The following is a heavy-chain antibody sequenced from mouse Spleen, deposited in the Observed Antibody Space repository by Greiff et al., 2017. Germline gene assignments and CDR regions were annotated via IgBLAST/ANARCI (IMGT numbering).Heavy chain of an antibody. CDR3: ARNGGYPYYYAMDY. J-gene: IGHJ4*01. Sequence: VKLVESGPGLVAPSQSLSITCTVSGFSLTSYGVHWVRQPPGKGLEWLVVIWSDGSTTYNSALKSRLSISKDNSKSQVFLKMNSLQTDDTAMYYCARNGGYPYYYAMDYWGQGTSVTVSS. CDR1: GFSLTSYG. V-gene: IGHV2-6*02. CDR2: IWSDGST.